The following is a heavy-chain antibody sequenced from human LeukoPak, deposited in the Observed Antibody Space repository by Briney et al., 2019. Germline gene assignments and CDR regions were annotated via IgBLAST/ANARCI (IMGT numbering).Heavy chain of an antibody. J-gene: IGHJ4*02. D-gene: IGHD6-13*01. Sequence: SETLSLTCTVSDGSISNYYWSWIRQSPGKGLEWIGYIYYTGSTNYNPSLKSRVTISVDTSKNQFSLKLSSVTAADTAVCYCARYPRAAAGFDYWGQGTLVTVSS. V-gene: IGHV4-59*01. CDR2: IYYTGST. CDR1: DGSISNYY. CDR3: ARYPRAAAGFDY.